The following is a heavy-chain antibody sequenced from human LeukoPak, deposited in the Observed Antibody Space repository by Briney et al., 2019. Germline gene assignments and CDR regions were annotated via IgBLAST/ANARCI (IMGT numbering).Heavy chain of an antibody. V-gene: IGHV1-18*01. D-gene: IGHD2-8*02. CDR2: ISSYDGNT. Sequence: ASVKVSCKESVYMCTRYGMSWVRQAPGQGLEWMGWISSYDGNTNYAQRLQGRVTMTTDSSTSTAYMELRSLRSDDTAVYYCARRHRCCTEGRRVDYWSQGTLVTVSS. CDR1: VYMCTRYG. J-gene: IGHJ4*02. CDR3: ARRHRCCTEGRRVDY.